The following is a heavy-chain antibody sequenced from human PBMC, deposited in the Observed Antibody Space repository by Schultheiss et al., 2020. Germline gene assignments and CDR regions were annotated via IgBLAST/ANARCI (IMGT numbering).Heavy chain of an antibody. V-gene: IGHV4-59*04. Sequence: SQTLSLTCTVSGGSISSYYWSWIRQPPGKGLEWIGYIYYSGSTYYNPSLKSRVTISVDTSKNQFSLKLSSVTAADTGVYYCAGDTGGLRAFDVWGQGTMVTVSS. CDR1: GGSISSYY. J-gene: IGHJ3*01. CDR3: AGDTGGLRAFDV. CDR2: IYYSGST. D-gene: IGHD2-8*02.